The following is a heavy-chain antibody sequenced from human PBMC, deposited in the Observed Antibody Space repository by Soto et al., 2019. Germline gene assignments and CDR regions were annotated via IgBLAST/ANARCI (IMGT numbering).Heavy chain of an antibody. CDR3: ARHRYYYDSSGYPSGSVDY. V-gene: IGHV4-39*01. CDR1: GGSISSSSYY. CDR2: IYYSGST. D-gene: IGHD3-22*01. J-gene: IGHJ4*02. Sequence: QLQLQESGPGLVKPSETLSLTCTVSGGSISSSSYYWGWIRQPPGKGLEWIGSIYYSGSTYYNPTLKSRFTLPVDTPKNHFSPQLSSVTAADTAVYYCARHRYYYDSSGYPSGSVDYWGQGTLVTVSS.